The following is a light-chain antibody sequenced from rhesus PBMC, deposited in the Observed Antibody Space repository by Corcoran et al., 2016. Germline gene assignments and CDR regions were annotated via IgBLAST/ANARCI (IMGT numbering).Light chain of an antibody. CDR3: QQHDNPPLT. J-gene: IGKJ4*01. Sequence: DIQMTQSPSSLSASVGDRVTITCRASQNINNWLAWYQQKPGKAPKLLIFRASHLETGVPSRFSGTGSGTVFSLTISRLQAKDVATYYCQQHDNPPLTFGGGTKVEI. CDR2: RAS. V-gene: IGKV1-69*01. CDR1: QNINNW.